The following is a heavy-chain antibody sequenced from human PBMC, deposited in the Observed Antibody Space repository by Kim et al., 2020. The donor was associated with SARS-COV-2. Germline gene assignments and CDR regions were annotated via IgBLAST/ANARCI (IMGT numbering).Heavy chain of an antibody. V-gene: IGHV4-39*01. CDR1: GGSISSSNYY. Sequence: SETLSLTCTVSGGSISSSNYYWGWIRQPPGKVLEWIGSIYYSGSTYYNPSLKSRVTISVDTSKNQFSLKLSSVSAADTAVYYCARHPYDSSGYVDYWGQGTLVTVSS. D-gene: IGHD3-22*01. CDR3: ARHPYDSSGYVDY. J-gene: IGHJ4*02. CDR2: IYYSGST.